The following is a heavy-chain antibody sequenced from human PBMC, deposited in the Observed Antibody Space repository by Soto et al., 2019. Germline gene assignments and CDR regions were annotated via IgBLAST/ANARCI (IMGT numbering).Heavy chain of an antibody. Sequence: EVQLVESGGGLVQPGGSLRLSCAASGFTFSSYGMSWVRQAPGKGLEWVSYISSSGNTIYYADSVKGRFTISRDNAKNSLYVQMNSLRAEDTAVYYCARDSGGSMVTTHYCDSWGQGTLVAVSS. V-gene: IGHV3-48*01. CDR3: ARDSGGSMVTTHYCDS. CDR2: ISSSGNTI. J-gene: IGHJ4*02. CDR1: GFTFSSYG. D-gene: IGHD4-17*01.